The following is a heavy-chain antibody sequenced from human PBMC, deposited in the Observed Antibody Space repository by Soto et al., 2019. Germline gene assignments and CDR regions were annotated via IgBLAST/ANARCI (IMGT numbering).Heavy chain of an antibody. V-gene: IGHV3-21*01. D-gene: IGHD6-13*01. CDR2: ISSSSSYI. J-gene: IGHJ4*02. CDR3: ARVGGNQYSNHLEY. Sequence: GGSLRLSCAASGFTFSSYSMNWVRQAPGKGLEWVSSISSSSSYIYYADSVKGRFTISRDNAKNSLYLQMNSLRAEDTAVYYCARVGGNQYSNHLEYWGQGTLVTVSS. CDR1: GFTFSSYS.